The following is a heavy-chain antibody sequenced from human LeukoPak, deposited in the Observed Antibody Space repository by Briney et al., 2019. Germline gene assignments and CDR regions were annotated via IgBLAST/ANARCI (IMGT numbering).Heavy chain of an antibody. Sequence: ASVKVSCKASGYTFIRYYIHWVRQAPGQGLEWMGIINPNGGNTSYAQKFQDRVAMTRDTSTSTVYMELSSLRSEDTAMYYCARDPYSAGFPVGSWFDPWGQGTLVTVSS. V-gene: IGHV1-46*01. J-gene: IGHJ5*02. CDR2: INPNGGNT. D-gene: IGHD6-19*01. CDR3: ARDPYSAGFPVGSWFDP. CDR1: GYTFIRYY.